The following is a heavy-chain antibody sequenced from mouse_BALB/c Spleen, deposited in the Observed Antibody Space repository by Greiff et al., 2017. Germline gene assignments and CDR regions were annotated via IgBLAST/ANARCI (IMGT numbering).Heavy chain of an antibody. V-gene: IGHV5-6-5*01. Sequence: EEKLMESGGGLVKPGGSPKLSCAASGFTFSSYAMSWVRQTPEKRLEWVASISSGGSTYYPDSVKGRFTISRDNARNILYLQMSSLRSEDTAMYYCARGDDYDRIFAYWGQGTLVTVSA. CDR2: ISSGGST. D-gene: IGHD2-4*01. CDR1: GFTFSSYA. CDR3: ARGDDYDRIFAY. J-gene: IGHJ3*01.